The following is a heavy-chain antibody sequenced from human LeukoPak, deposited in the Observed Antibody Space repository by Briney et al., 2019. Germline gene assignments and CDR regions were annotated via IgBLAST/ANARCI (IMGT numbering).Heavy chain of an antibody. J-gene: IGHJ4*02. CDR1: GGSFSGYY. D-gene: IGHD2-2*01. V-gene: IGHV4-34*01. CDR3: ARGPVDPGDY. Sequence: SETLSLTCAVYGGSFSGYYWSWIRQPPGKGLEWIGEINHSGSTNYNPSLKSRVTISVDTSKNQFSLKRSSVTAADTAVYYCARGPVDPGDYWGQGTLVTVSS. CDR2: INHSGST.